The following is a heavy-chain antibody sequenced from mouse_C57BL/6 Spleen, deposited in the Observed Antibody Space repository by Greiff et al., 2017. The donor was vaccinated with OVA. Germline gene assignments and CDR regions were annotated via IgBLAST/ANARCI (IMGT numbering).Heavy chain of an antibody. CDR2: IDPEDGET. CDR1: GFNITDYY. J-gene: IGHJ3*01. Sequence: VQLQQSGAELVKPGASVKLSCTASGFNITDYYMHWVKQRTEQGLEWIGRIDPEDGETKYAPKFPGKAHITADTSSNTAYLQLSSLTSEDTAVYYCARVVYSNYEWFAYWGQGTLVTVSA. CDR3: ARVVYSNYEWFAY. V-gene: IGHV14-2*01. D-gene: IGHD2-5*01.